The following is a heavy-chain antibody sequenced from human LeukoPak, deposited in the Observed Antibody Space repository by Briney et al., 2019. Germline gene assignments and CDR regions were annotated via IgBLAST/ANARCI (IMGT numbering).Heavy chain of an antibody. J-gene: IGHJ5*02. V-gene: IGHV4-59*11. CDR1: GGSISSHY. CDR2: IYYTGST. CDR3: ARIPYYDSSGSLGT. D-gene: IGHD3-22*01. Sequence: SETLSLTCTVSGGSISSHYWSWIRQPPGKGLEWIGYIYYTGSTNYNPSLKSRVTISVDTSKNQFSLKLSSVTAADTAVYYCARIPYYDSSGSLGTWGQGTLVTVSS.